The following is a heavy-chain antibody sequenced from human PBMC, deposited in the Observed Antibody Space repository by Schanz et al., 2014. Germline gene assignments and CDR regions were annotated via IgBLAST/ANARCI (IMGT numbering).Heavy chain of an antibody. CDR1: GYTFTNYA. V-gene: IGHV7-4-1*02. CDR3: TTETIAMAGTFSI. D-gene: IGHD6-19*01. Sequence: QVQLVQSGSELKKPGASVKVSCKASGYTFTNYAINWVRQAPGQGLEWMGWINTNTGNPTYAQAFTGRFLFSLDTSVSTAYLQISSLKADDTAVYYCTTETIAMAGTFSIWGQGTLVTVSS. J-gene: IGHJ4*02. CDR2: INTNTGNP.